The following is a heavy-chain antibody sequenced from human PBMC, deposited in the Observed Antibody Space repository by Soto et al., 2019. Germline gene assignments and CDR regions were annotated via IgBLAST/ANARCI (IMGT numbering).Heavy chain of an antibody. Sequence: QVQLVQSGAEVKKPGSSVKVSCKASGGTFSSYAISWVRQAPGQGLEWMGGIIPIFGTANYAQKFQGRVTITADESTSTADMELSSLRSEDTAVYYCASALRVATVLTFYFDYWGQGTLVTVSS. D-gene: IGHD4-17*01. J-gene: IGHJ4*02. CDR2: IIPIFGTA. CDR3: ASALRVATVLTFYFDY. CDR1: GGTFSSYA. V-gene: IGHV1-69*01.